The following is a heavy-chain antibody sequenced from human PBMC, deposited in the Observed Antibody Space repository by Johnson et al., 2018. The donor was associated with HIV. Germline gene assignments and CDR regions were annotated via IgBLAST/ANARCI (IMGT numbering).Heavy chain of an antibody. D-gene: IGHD1-1*01. J-gene: IGHJ3*02. CDR1: GFTFSSYA. CDR3: ARDTKVPMYNWNDGAFDI. CDR2: ISYDGSNK. V-gene: IGHV3-30*09. Sequence: QVQLVESGGGVVQPGRSLRLSCAASGFTFSSYAMHWVRQAPGKGLAWVAVISYDGSNKYYADSVKGRFAISRDNSTNTLYLQMNSLRAEDTALYYCARDTKVPMYNWNDGAFDIWGQGTMVTVSS.